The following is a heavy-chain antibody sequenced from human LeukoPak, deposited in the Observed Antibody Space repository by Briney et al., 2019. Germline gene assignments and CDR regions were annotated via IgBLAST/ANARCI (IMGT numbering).Heavy chain of an antibody. CDR1: GYTFTSYG. Sequence: ASVKVSCKASGYTFTSYGISWVRQASGQGLEWMGWISAYNGNTNYAQKLQGRVTMTRNTSISTAYMELSSLRSEDTAVYYCATDRGYCSSTSCYRGWFDPWGQGTLVTVSS. CDR3: ATDRGYCSSTSCYRGWFDP. V-gene: IGHV1-18*01. J-gene: IGHJ5*02. CDR2: ISAYNGNT. D-gene: IGHD2-2*01.